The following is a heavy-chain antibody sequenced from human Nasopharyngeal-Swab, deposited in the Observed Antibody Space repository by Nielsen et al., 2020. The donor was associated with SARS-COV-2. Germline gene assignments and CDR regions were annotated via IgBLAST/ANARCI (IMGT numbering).Heavy chain of an antibody. CDR1: GYTFTSYY. J-gene: IGHJ6*03. CDR2: INPSGGST. Sequence: ASVKVSCKASGYTFTSYYIHWVRQAPGQGLKWMGIINPSGGSTSYAQKFQGSVTMTRDTSTSTVYMELSSLRSEDTAVYYCASQMATMFYYMDVWGKGTTVTVSS. V-gene: IGHV1-46*01. D-gene: IGHD5-24*01. CDR3: ASQMATMFYYMDV.